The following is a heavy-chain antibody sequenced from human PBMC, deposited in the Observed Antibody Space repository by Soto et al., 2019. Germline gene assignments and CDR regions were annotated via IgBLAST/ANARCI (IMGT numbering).Heavy chain of an antibody. V-gene: IGHV4-31*03. CDR2: IYYSGST. CDR1: GGSISSGGYY. J-gene: IGHJ3*02. Sequence: QVQLQESGPGLVKPSQTLSLTCTVSGGSISSGGYYWSWIRQHPGKGLEWIGDIYYSGSTYYNPYLKSRVTISVDTSKHQFSLKLSSVTAADTAVYYCARDSNSLNCAFDIWGQGTMVTVSS. D-gene: IGHD6-13*01. CDR3: ARDSNSLNCAFDI.